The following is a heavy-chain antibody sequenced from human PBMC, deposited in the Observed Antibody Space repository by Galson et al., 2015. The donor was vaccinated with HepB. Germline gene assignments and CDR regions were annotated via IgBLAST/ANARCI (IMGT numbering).Heavy chain of an antibody. D-gene: IGHD3-16*01. CDR1: GGTFSSYA. J-gene: IGHJ6*02. V-gene: IGHV1-69*13. CDR2: IIPIFGTA. CDR3: ARVLKYVNYYYYYGMDV. Sequence: SVKVSCKASGGTFSSYAISWVRQAPGQGLEWMGGIIPIFGTANYAQKFQGRVTITADESTSTAYMELSSLRSEDTAVYYCARVLKYVNYYYYYGMDVWGQGTTVTVSS.